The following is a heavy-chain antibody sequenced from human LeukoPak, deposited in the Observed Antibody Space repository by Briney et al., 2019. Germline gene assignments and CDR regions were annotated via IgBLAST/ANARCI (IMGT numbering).Heavy chain of an antibody. CDR1: GGTFSSYA. CDR2: IIPIFGTA. J-gene: IGHJ5*02. V-gene: IGHV1-69*13. Sequence: SVKVSCKASGGTFSSYAISWVRQAPGQGLEWMGGIIPIFGTANYAQKFQGRVTITADESTSTAYMELSSLRSEDTAVYYCATLGISYYDYVWGSPKYNWFDPWGQGTLVTVSS. D-gene: IGHD3-16*01. CDR3: ATLGISYYDYVWGSPKYNWFDP.